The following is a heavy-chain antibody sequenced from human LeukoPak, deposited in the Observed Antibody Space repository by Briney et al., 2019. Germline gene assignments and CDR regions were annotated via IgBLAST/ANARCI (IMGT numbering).Heavy chain of an antibody. D-gene: IGHD1-26*01. CDR3: VVGATSGLYFDY. V-gene: IGHV1-24*01. CDR1: GYTLTELS. Sequence: GASVKVSCKVSGYTLTELSMHWVRQAPGKGLEWMGGFDPVDGETIYAQKFQGRVTMTEDTSTDTAYMELSSLRSEDTAVYYCVVGATSGLYFDYWGQGTLVTVSS. CDR2: FDPVDGET. J-gene: IGHJ4*02.